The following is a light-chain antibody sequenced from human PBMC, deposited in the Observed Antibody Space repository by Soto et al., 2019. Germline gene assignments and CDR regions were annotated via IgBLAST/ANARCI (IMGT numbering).Light chain of an antibody. CDR2: GAS. V-gene: IGKV3-15*01. J-gene: IGKJ1*01. Sequence: EMVMTQSPATLSVSLGERATLSCRASQSFRPKVVGYQKKPGQAPRLLIYGASTRATGIPARFSGSGYGTEFILTISNLQSEDLAVYYCQQQDQWWTFGQGTKVEIK. CDR1: QSFRPK. CDR3: QQQDQWWT.